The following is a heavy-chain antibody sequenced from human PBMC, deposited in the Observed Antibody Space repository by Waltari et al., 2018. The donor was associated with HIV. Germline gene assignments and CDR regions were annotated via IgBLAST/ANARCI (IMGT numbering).Heavy chain of an antibody. D-gene: IGHD3-16*01. CDR2: INHSGAT. CDR1: GGSFSDYY. V-gene: IGHV4-34*01. J-gene: IGHJ4*02. Sequence: QVQLQQWGAGLLKPSETLSLTCAVYGGSFSDYYWSWIRQPPGKGLEWIGEINHSGATNYIPSLTGRITMSVDTSKNQFSLKLSSVTAADTAVYYCARDPRYMITSGPLDFWGQGTLVTVSS. CDR3: ARDPRYMITSGPLDF.